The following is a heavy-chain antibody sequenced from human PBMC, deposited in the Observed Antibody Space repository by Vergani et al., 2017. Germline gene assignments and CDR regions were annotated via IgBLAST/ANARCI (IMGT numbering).Heavy chain of an antibody. J-gene: IGHJ5*02. CDR3: ARLGITVTTRPYNWFDP. CDR1: GYFISSGYY. Sequence: QVQLQESGPGLVKPSETLSLTCAVSGYFISSGYYWGWIRQPPWKGLEWIGSIYHSGSTYYNPSLKSRVTISVDTSKNQFSLKLSSVTAADTAVYYCARLGITVTTRPYNWFDPGGQGTLVTVSS. D-gene: IGHD4-17*01. CDR2: IYHSGST. V-gene: IGHV4-38-2*01.